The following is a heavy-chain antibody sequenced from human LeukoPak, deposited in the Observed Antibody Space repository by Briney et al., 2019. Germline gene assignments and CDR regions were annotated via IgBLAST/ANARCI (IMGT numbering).Heavy chain of an antibody. CDR3: ARQGALVKGIDY. V-gene: IGHV1-2*02. Sequence: ASVKVSCKASGYTFTGYYMHWVRQAPGQGLEWMGWINPNSGVTNYAQKFQGRVTMTRDTSISTVYMVLSRLRSDDTAVYYCARQGALVKGIDYWGQGTLVTVSS. CDR1: GYTFTGYY. J-gene: IGHJ4*02. CDR2: INPNSGVT. D-gene: IGHD6-13*01.